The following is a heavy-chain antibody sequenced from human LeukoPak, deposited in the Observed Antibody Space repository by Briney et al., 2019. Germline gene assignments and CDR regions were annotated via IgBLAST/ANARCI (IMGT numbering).Heavy chain of an antibody. V-gene: IGHV1-46*01. CDR1: GYTFTSYY. CDR3: ARACSSTSCYHTRHFDY. CDR2: INPSGGST. D-gene: IGHD2-2*01. Sequence: ASVKVSCKASGYTFTSYYMHWVRQAPGQGLEWMGIINPSGGSTSYAQKFQGRVTMTRDMSTSTVYMELSSLRSEDTAVYYCARACSSTSCYHTRHFDYWGQGTLVTVSS. J-gene: IGHJ4*02.